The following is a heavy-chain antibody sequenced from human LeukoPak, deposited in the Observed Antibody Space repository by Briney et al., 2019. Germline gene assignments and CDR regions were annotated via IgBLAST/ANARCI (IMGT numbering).Heavy chain of an antibody. J-gene: IGHJ3*02. CDR3: VPNDAFDI. Sequence: GGSLRLSCAASGFTFSGSAMHWVRQASGKGLEWVGRIRSKANSYATAYAASVKGRFTISRDDSKNTAYLRMNSLKTEDTAVYYCVPNDAFDIWGQGTMVTVSS. CDR2: IRSKANSYAT. V-gene: IGHV3-73*01. CDR1: GFTFSGSA.